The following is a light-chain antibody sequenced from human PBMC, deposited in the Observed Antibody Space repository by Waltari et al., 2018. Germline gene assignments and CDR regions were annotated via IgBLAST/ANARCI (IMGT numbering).Light chain of an antibody. Sequence: VMTQSPATLFVSPGEGATLSCRASQSISRHVAWYHQKSGQAPRLLIFDAPARATGIPARFSGSGSGTEFTLTISSLQSEDVGVYYCQQYNNWPPLTFGGGTKVEIK. V-gene: IGKV3D-15*01. CDR3: QQYNNWPPLT. CDR1: QSISRH. J-gene: IGKJ4*01. CDR2: DAP.